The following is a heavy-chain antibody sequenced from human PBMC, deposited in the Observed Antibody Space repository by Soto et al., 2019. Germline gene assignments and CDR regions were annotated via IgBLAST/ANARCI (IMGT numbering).Heavy chain of an antibody. CDR2: ISSSSSTI. Sequence: GGSLRLSCAASGFTVSSNYMNWVRQAPGKGLEWVSYISSSSSTIYYADSVKGRFTISRDNSKNTLYLQMNSLRAEDTAVYYCAKFSGSYLTEAFDYWGQGTLVTVSS. D-gene: IGHD1-26*01. CDR3: AKFSGSYLTEAFDY. J-gene: IGHJ4*02. CDR1: GFTVSSNY. V-gene: IGHV3-48*01.